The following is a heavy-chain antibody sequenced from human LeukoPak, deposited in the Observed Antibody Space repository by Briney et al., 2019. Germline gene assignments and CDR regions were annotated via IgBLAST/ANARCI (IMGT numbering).Heavy chain of an antibody. CDR1: GFTFSSYS. J-gene: IGHJ4*02. V-gene: IGHV3-21*01. Sequence: GGSLRLSCAASGFTFSSYSMNWVRQAPGKGLEWVSSISSSSSYIYYADSVKGRFTISRDNAKNSLYLQMNSLRAEDTAVYYCARDFLVSSSPPDYWGQGTLVTVSS. D-gene: IGHD6-13*01. CDR3: ARDFLVSSSPPDY. CDR2: ISSSSSYI.